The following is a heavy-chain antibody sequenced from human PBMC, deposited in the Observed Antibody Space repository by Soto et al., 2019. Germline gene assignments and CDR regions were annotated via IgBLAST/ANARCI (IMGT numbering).Heavy chain of an antibody. V-gene: IGHV4-39*01. D-gene: IGHD6-13*01. CDR3: ARIPGIAAAGTH. Sequence: SETLSLTCTVSGGSISSSSYYWGWIRQPPGKGLEWIGSIYYSGSTYYNPSLKSRVTISVDTSKNQFSLKLSSVTAADTAVYYCARIPGIAAAGTHWGQGTLVTVSS. CDR2: IYYSGST. CDR1: GGSISSSSYY. J-gene: IGHJ4*02.